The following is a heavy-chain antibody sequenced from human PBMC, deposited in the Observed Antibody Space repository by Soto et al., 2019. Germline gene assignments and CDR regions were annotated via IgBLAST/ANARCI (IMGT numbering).Heavy chain of an antibody. CDR1: GYTFTSYA. Sequence: QVPLVQSGAEVKKPGASVKVSCKASGYTFTSYAMHWVRQAPGQRLEWMGWINAGNGNTKYSQKFQGRVTITRDTSASTAYMELSSLRSEDTAVYYCARGRGITIFGVVIAREFDYWGQGTLVTVSS. V-gene: IGHV1-3*01. CDR3: ARGRGITIFGVVIAREFDY. D-gene: IGHD3-3*01. J-gene: IGHJ4*02. CDR2: INAGNGNT.